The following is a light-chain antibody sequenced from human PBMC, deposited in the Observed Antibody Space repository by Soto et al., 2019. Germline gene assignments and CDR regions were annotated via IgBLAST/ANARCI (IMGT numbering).Light chain of an antibody. CDR3: QQYGRSPPFT. CDR2: GAS. CDR1: QSVSSTY. J-gene: IGKJ2*01. V-gene: IGKV3-20*01. Sequence: EIVLTQSPGTLSLSPGERATLSCRASQSVSSTYIAWYQQNPGQAPRLLIYGASSRATGIPDRFSGSGSGTYFSLTISRLEPDDFAVYFCQQYGRSPPFTFGQGTKVEIK.